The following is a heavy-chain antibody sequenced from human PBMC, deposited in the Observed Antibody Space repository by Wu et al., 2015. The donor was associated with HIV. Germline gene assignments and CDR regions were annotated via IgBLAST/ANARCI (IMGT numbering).Heavy chain of an antibody. D-gene: IGHD3-22*01. CDR3: ARELHSTRVVVITTGFDF. Sequence: QVQLVQSGAEVKKPGASVKVSCKASGYDLAGYYIHWVRLVPGQGLQWMGWINPNSGGTNYAQKFQGRVTMTRDTSISTAYMELSRLRSDDTAVYYCARELHSTRVVVITTGFDFWGQGTLVTVSS. J-gene: IGHJ4*02. V-gene: IGHV1-2*02. CDR2: INPNSGGT. CDR1: GYDLAGYY.